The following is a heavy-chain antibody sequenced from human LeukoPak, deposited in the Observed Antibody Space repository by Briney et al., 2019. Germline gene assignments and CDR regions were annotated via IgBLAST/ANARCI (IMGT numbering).Heavy chain of an antibody. V-gene: IGHV1-46*01. CDR2: INPSGGST. Sequence: ASVKVSCKASGYTFTSYYMRWVRQAPGQGLEWMGLINPSGGSTSYAQKFQGRVTMTRDTSTSTVYMELSSLRSEDTAVYYCARDGDIVLMVYAHTDYYYYGMDVWGQGTTVTVSS. CDR3: ARDGDIVLMVYAHTDYYYYGMDV. J-gene: IGHJ6*02. D-gene: IGHD2-8*01. CDR1: GYTFTSYY.